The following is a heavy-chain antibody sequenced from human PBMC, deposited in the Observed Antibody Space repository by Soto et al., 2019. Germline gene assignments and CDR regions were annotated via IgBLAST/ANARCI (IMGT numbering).Heavy chain of an antibody. CDR2: ISAYNGNT. CDR1: GYTFTSYG. J-gene: IGHJ4*02. D-gene: IGHD3-3*01. Sequence: QVQLVQSGAEVKKPGASVKVSCKASGYTFTSYGISWVRQAPGQGLEWMGWISAYNGNTNYAQKLQGRVTMTTDTSTSTAYRELRSLRSDDTAVYHCAREGITIFGVVIEPRTEIDYWGQGTLVTVSS. V-gene: IGHV1-18*04. CDR3: AREGITIFGVVIEPRTEIDY.